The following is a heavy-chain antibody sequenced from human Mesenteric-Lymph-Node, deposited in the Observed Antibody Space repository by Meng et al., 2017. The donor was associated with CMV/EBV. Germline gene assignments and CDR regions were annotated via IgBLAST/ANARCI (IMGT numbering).Heavy chain of an antibody. CDR2: IWYDGSNK. D-gene: IGHD3-16*01. CDR3: VRDRGGLHYFDY. Sequence: CAASGLTLKNFGMHWVRQAPGKGLEWVAVIWYDGSNKYYADSVRGRFTFSRDNSKNTLYLQMNSLRADDTAVYYCVRDRGGLHYFDYWGQGTLVTVSS. J-gene: IGHJ4*02. V-gene: IGHV3-33*01. CDR1: GLTLKNFG.